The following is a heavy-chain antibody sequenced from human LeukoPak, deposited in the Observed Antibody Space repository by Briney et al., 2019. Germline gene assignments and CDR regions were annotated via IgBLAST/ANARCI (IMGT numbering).Heavy chain of an antibody. V-gene: IGHV1-46*01. CDR1: GYXFTTYY. CDR2: INRSSGST. CDR3: ARGGMGIQLWPFDY. Sequence: ASVQVSCKASGYXFTTYYIHCVRQPPGQGHEWMGGINRSSGSTTDAQMFQGRVSMTRDTSTSTVYMELSSLRSEDTAVYYCARGGMGIQLWPFDYWGQGTLVTVSS. J-gene: IGHJ4*02. D-gene: IGHD5-18*01.